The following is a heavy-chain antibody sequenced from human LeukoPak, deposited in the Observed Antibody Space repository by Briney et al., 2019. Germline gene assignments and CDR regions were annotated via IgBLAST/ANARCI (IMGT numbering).Heavy chain of an antibody. CDR2: IYYSGST. V-gene: IGHV4-59*01. Sequence: PSETLSLTCTVSGGSISSYYWSWIRQPPGKGLAWSGYIYYSGSTNYNPSLKSRVTISVDTSKNQFSLNLNSVTAADTAVYYCARGPTTIRGDRTKWFDPWGQGTLVTVSS. D-gene: IGHD3-10*01. CDR1: GGSISSYY. CDR3: ARGPTTIRGDRTKWFDP. J-gene: IGHJ5*02.